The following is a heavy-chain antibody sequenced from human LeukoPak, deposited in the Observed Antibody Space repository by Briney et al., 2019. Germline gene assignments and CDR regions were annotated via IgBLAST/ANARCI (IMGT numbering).Heavy chain of an antibody. V-gene: IGHV1-46*03. D-gene: IGHD2-15*01. Sequence: ASVKVSCKASGYTFTSYYMHWVRQAPGQGLEWMGIINPSGGSTGYAQKFQGRVTMTRDTSTSTVYMELSSLRSEDTAVYYCARDPSSGHIVGWFDPWGQGTLVTVSS. CDR1: GYTFTSYY. CDR3: ARDPSSGHIVGWFDP. J-gene: IGHJ5*02. CDR2: INPSGGST.